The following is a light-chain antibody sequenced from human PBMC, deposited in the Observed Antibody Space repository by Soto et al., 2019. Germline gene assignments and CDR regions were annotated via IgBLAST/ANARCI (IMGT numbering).Light chain of an antibody. J-gene: IGLJ1*01. V-gene: IGLV2-14*01. Sequence: QSALTQPASVSGSHGQSITISCTGTSSDVGGYNYVSWYQQHPGKAPKLMIYEVSNRPSGVSNLFSGSKSGNTASLTISGLQAEDEADYYCSSYTSSSTPYVFGTGTKLTVL. CDR3: SSYTSSSTPYV. CDR1: SSDVGGYNY. CDR2: EVS.